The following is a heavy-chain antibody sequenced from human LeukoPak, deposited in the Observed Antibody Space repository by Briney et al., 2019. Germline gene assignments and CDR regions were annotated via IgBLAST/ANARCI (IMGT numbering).Heavy chain of an antibody. CDR3: ARADCSGSTCYLRRSWFDP. Sequence: GGSLRLSCVVSGYSFSTNMMTWVRQAPGKGLEWVSSISTSSRYIYYRDSVKGRFTISRDDAKNSLYLQMNSLRVEDTAVYYCARADCSGSTCYLRRSWFDPWGQGTLVTVSS. D-gene: IGHD2-2*01. J-gene: IGHJ5*02. CDR2: ISTSSRYI. V-gene: IGHV3-21*01. CDR1: GYSFSTNM.